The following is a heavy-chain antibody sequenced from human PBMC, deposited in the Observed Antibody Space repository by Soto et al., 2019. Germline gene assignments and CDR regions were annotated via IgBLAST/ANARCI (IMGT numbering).Heavy chain of an antibody. Sequence: SVKVSCKASGGTFSSYAISWVRQAPGQGLEWMGGIIPIFGTANYAQKFQGRVTITADESTSTAYMELSSLRSEDTAVYYCAVSYDFWSGYNRSGYYFDYWGQGTLVTVSS. J-gene: IGHJ4*02. CDR3: AVSYDFWSGYNRSGYYFDY. D-gene: IGHD3-3*01. V-gene: IGHV1-69*13. CDR2: IIPIFGTA. CDR1: GGTFSSYA.